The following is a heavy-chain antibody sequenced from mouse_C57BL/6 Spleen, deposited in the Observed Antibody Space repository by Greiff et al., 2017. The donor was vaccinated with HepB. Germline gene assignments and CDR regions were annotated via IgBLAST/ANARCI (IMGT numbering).Heavy chain of an antibody. J-gene: IGHJ2*01. Sequence: EVMLVESGGDLVKPGGSLKLSCAASGFTFSSYGMSWVRQTPDKRLEWVATISSGGSYTYYPDSVKGRFTISRDNAKNTLYLQMSSLKSEDTAMYYCARGGPRLDYWGQGTTLTVSS. D-gene: IGHD2-10*02. CDR2: ISSGGSYT. CDR1: GFTFSSYG. V-gene: IGHV5-6*01. CDR3: ARGGPRLDY.